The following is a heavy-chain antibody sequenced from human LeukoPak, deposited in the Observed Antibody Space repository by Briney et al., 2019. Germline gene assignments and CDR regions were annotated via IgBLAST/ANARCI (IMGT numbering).Heavy chain of an antibody. CDR3: VKDDGWVQYAN. D-gene: IGHD5-24*01. V-gene: IGHV3-23*01. CDR1: GLTFSSYA. CDR2: ISGSGDST. Sequence: GGSLRLSCAASGLTFSSYAMSWVRQAPGKGLQWVSVISGSGDSTYYADSVKGRSIISRDNSKNTVYLQMNSLSAEDAAVYYCVKDDGWVQYANWGQGTLVTVSS. J-gene: IGHJ4*02.